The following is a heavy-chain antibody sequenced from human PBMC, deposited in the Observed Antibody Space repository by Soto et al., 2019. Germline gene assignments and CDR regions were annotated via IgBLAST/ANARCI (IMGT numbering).Heavy chain of an antibody. D-gene: IGHD5-12*01. CDR1: GGTFSSYA. Sequence: ASVKVSCKASGGTFSSYAISWVRQAPGQGLEWMGGIIPIFGTANYAQKFQGRVTITADESTSTAYMELSSLRSEDTAVYYCARGRRMATIDWFDPWGQGNLVTVSS. CDR3: ARGRRMATIDWFDP. J-gene: IGHJ5*02. V-gene: IGHV1-69*13. CDR2: IIPIFGTA.